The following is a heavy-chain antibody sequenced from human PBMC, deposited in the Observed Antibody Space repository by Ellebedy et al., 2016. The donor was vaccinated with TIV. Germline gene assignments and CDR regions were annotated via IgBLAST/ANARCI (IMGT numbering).Heavy chain of an antibody. D-gene: IGHD5-18*01. Sequence: GGSLRLSCAASGFTFSNAWMNWVCQAPGKGLEWVGRIKSKTDGGAADYAAPVKGRFTISRDDSKNTLYLQMNSLKTEDTAVYFCTTVYRYNYDSVWGQGTLVTVSS. CDR1: GFTFSNAW. CDR3: TTVYRYNYDSV. J-gene: IGHJ4*02. V-gene: IGHV3-15*01. CDR2: IKSKTDGGAA.